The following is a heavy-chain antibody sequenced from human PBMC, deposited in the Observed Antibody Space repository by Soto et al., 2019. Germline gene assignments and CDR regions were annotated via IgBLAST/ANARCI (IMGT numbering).Heavy chain of an antibody. CDR3: LRGNSGYGNFDY. CDR1: GFTFSSYW. V-gene: IGHV3-74*01. J-gene: IGHJ4*02. CDR2: IKGDGSET. D-gene: IGHD5-12*01. Sequence: GGSLRLSCAASGFTFSSYWMHWVRQAPGKGLVWVSRIKGDGSETNYADSVKGRFAISRDNAKNTLYLQLNSLRAEDTAVYYCLRGNSGYGNFDYWGQGTLVTVSS.